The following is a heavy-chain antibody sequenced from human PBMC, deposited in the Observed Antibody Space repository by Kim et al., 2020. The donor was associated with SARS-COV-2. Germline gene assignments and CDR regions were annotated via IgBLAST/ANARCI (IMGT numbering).Heavy chain of an antibody. Sequence: SETLSLTCTVSGGSISSSSYYWGWIRQPPGKGLEWIGSIYYSGSTYYNPSLKSRVTISVDTSKNQFSLKLSSVTAADTAVYYCARDADPFDCLTPFDYWGQGTLVTVSS. CDR1: GGSISSSSYY. J-gene: IGHJ4*02. V-gene: IGHV4-39*07. CDR3: ARDADPFDCLTPFDY. D-gene: IGHD3-9*01. CDR2: IYYSGST.